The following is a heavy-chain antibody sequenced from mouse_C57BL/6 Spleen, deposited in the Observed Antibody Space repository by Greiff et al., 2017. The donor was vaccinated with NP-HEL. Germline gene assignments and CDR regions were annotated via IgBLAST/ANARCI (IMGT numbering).Heavy chain of an antibody. CDR1: GFNFKDYY. J-gene: IGHJ3*01. Sequence: EVQLQQSGAELVRPGASVKLSCTASGFNFKDYYMHWVKQRPEQGLEWIGRIDPEDGDTEYAPKFRGKATMTADTSSNTAYLQLSSLTSEDTAVYYCTTYGAWFAYWGQGTLVTVSA. D-gene: IGHD1-1*02. V-gene: IGHV14-1*01. CDR3: TTYGAWFAY. CDR2: IDPEDGDT.